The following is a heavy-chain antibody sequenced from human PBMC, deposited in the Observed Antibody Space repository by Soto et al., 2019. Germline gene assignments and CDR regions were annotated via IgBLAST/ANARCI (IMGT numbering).Heavy chain of an antibody. D-gene: IGHD4-17*01. Sequence: TGGSLRLSCAASGFTFSSYGMHWVRQAPGKGLEWVAVISYDGSNKYYADSVKGRFTISRDNSKNTLYLQMNSLRAEDTAVYYCAKDRETTVVTPLDYWGQGTLVTVSS. J-gene: IGHJ4*02. V-gene: IGHV3-30*18. CDR1: GFTFSSYG. CDR2: ISYDGSNK. CDR3: AKDRETTVVTPLDY.